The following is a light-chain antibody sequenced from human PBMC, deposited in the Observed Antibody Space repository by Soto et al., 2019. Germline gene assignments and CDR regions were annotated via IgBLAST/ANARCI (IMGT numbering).Light chain of an antibody. V-gene: IGKV1-39*01. CDR2: AAS. J-gene: IGKJ5*01. CDR3: QQYNNWPPIT. CDR1: QSISSY. Sequence: DIQMTQSPSSLSASVGDRVTITCRESQSISSYLNWYQQKPGKAPKLLIYAASSLESGVPSRFSGSGSGTEFTLTISSLQSEDFAVYYCQQYNNWPPITFGQGTRLEIK.